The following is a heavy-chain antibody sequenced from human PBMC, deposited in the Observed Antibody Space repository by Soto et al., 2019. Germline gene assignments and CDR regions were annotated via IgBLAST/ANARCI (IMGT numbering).Heavy chain of an antibody. CDR1: GGSISSGGYY. D-gene: IGHD4-17*01. J-gene: IGHJ4*02. CDR3: ARSSQSTVTTFAY. Sequence: QVQLQESGPGLVKPSQTLSLTCTVSGGSISSGGYYWSWIRQHPGKGLEWIGYIYYSGSTYYNPSLERRVTXSXDXXTNHFSLKLSSVTAADTAVYYCARSSQSTVTTFAYWGQGTLVTVSS. V-gene: IGHV4-31*03. CDR2: IYYSGST.